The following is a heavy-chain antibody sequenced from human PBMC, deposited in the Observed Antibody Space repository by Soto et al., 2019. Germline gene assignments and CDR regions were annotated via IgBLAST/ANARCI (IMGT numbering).Heavy chain of an antibody. CDR3: AKWVYGDRHSNDY. J-gene: IGHJ4*02. CDR2: ISGSGGST. Sequence: EVQLLESGGGLVQPGGSLRLSCAASGFTFSSYAMSWVRQAPGKGLEWVSAISGSGGSTYYADSVKGRFTISRGNSKNTLYLQMNSLRAEDTAVYYCAKWVYGDRHSNDYWGQGTLVTVSS. CDR1: GFTFSSYA. D-gene: IGHD4-17*01. V-gene: IGHV3-23*01.